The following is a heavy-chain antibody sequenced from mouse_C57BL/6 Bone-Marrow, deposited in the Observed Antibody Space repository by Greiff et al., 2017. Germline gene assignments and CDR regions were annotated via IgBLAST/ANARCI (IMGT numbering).Heavy chain of an antibody. V-gene: IGHV1-81*01. D-gene: IGHD2-4*01. J-gene: IGHJ3*01. Sequence: VQGVESGAELARPGASVKLSCKASGYTFTSSGISWVKQRTGQGLEWIGEIYPRSGNTYYNEKFKGKATLTADKSSSTAYMELRSLTSEDSAVYFCAREDYDSWFAYWGQGTLVTVSA. CDR3: AREDYDSWFAY. CDR2: IYPRSGNT. CDR1: GYTFTSSG.